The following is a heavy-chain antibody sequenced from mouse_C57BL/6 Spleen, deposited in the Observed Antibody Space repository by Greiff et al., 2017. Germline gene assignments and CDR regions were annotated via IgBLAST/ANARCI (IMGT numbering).Heavy chain of an antibody. CDR1: GYAFSSYW. CDR2: IYPGDGDT. Sequence: QVQLQQSGAELVKPGASVKISCKASGYAFSSYWMNWVKQRPGKGLEWIGQIYPGDGDTNYNGKFKGKATLTADKSSSTAYMQLSSLTSEDSAVYFCESYGSSYDYYFDYWGQGTTLTVSS. J-gene: IGHJ2*01. CDR3: ESYGSSYDYYFDY. D-gene: IGHD1-1*01. V-gene: IGHV1-80*01.